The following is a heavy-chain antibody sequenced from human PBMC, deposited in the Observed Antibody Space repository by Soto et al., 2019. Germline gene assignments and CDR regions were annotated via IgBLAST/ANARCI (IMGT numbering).Heavy chain of an antibody. V-gene: IGHV4-34*01. J-gene: IGHJ6*02. Sequence: SETLSLTCAVYGGSFSGYYWSWIRQPPGKGLEWIGEINHSGSTNYNPSLKSRVTLSVDKSKNQFSLKMNSVTAADTAVYYCARGGIYCISTSCYAPNYYGMDVWGQGTTVTVSS. D-gene: IGHD2-2*01. CDR2: INHSGST. CDR3: ARGGIYCISTSCYAPNYYGMDV. CDR1: GGSFSGYY.